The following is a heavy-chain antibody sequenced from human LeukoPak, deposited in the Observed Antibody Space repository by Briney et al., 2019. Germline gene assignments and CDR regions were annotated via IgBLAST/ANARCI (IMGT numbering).Heavy chain of an antibody. CDR2: IYYSGST. CDR1: GGSISSISYY. CDR3: ARFYCGGDCYSGYFNY. D-gene: IGHD2-21*02. J-gene: IGHJ4*02. V-gene: IGHV4-39*01. Sequence: SETLSLTCTVSGGSISSISYYWGWIRQPPGKGPEWIGYIYYSGSTYYNPSLKSRVTISVDTSKNQFSLKLSSVTAADTAVYYCARFYCGGDCYSGYFNYWGQGTLVTVSS.